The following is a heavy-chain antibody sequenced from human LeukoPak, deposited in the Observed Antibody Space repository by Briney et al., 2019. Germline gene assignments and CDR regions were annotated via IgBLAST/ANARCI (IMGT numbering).Heavy chain of an antibody. J-gene: IGHJ3*02. CDR2: ISSSSSYI. D-gene: IGHD5-12*01. V-gene: IGHV3-21*01. CDR3: ARDISSGDVDIVAIDAFDI. Sequence: GGSLRLSCAASGFTFSSYSMNWVRQAPGKGLEWVSSISSSSSYIYYADSVKGRFTISRDNAKNSLYLQMNSLRAEDTAVYYCARDISSGDVDIVAIDAFDIRGQGTMVTVSS. CDR1: GFTFSSYS.